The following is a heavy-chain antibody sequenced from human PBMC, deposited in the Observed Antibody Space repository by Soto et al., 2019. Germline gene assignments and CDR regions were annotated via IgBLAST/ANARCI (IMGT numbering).Heavy chain of an antibody. CDR1: GLTFRSYW. CDR2: INTDGSVA. V-gene: IGHV3-74*03. Sequence: EVQLVESGGGLVQPGESLRLSYAASGLTFRSYWMHWVRQAPGKGLVWVSRINTDGSVAMYVDSVKGRFTISRDNAKNTLYLHMNSLRAEDTAVYYCVRDMQFWRLDAWGQGTLVTVSS. J-gene: IGHJ5*02. CDR3: VRDMQFWRLDA. D-gene: IGHD2-2*01.